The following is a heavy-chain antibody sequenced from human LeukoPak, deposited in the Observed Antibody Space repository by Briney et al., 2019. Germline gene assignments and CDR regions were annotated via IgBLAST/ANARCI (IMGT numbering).Heavy chain of an antibody. J-gene: IGHJ4*02. D-gene: IGHD3-10*01. Sequence: SETLSLTCAVYGGSFSGYYWSWIRQPPGKGLEWIGEINHSGSTNYNPSLKSRVTISVDTSKNQFSLKLSSVTAADTAVYYCARDTWFGAGRTFDYWGQGTLVTVSS. CDR2: INHSGST. V-gene: IGHV4-34*01. CDR1: GGSFSGYY. CDR3: ARDTWFGAGRTFDY.